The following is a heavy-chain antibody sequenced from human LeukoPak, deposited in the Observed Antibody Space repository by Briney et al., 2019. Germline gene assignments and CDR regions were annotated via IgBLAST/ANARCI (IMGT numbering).Heavy chain of an antibody. CDR3: ARGVYDYDSSDYTNAFDI. V-gene: IGHV3-7*03. Sequence: PGGSLRLSCAASGFTFSSYWMSWVRQAPGKGLEWVANIKQDGSEKYYVDSVKGRFTISRDNAKNSLYLQMNSLRAEDTAVYYCARGVYDYDSSDYTNAFDIWGQGTMVTVSS. J-gene: IGHJ3*02. CDR2: IKQDGSEK. CDR1: GFTFSSYW. D-gene: IGHD3-22*01.